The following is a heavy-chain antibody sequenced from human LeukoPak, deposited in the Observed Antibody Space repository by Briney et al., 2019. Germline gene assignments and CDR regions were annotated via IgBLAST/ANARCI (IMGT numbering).Heavy chain of an antibody. CDR2: INHSGST. CDR3: ARSHRYCSSTSCYLPDY. V-gene: IGHV4-34*01. D-gene: IGHD2-2*01. J-gene: IGHJ4*02. CDR1: SRFFSVYY. Sequence: SQTLSLICAFYSRFFSVYYWSWIRHPPTKGREWIGEINHSGSTNYNPSLKSGVTISVDTSKNQFSMKLSSVTAADTAVYYCARSHRYCSSTSCYLPDYWGQGTLVTVSS.